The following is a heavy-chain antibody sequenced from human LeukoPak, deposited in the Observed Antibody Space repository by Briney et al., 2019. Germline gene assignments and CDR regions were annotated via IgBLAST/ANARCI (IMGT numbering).Heavy chain of an antibody. CDR1: GFTFSSHA. Sequence: GGSLRLSCAASGFTFSSHAMSCVRQAPGKGLEWVSAISGSGGSTYYADSVKGRFTISRDNSKNTLYLQMNSLRAEDTAVYYCANLLIAVAGTGWFDPWGQGTLVTVSS. J-gene: IGHJ5*02. CDR2: ISGSGGST. D-gene: IGHD6-19*01. CDR3: ANLLIAVAGTGWFDP. V-gene: IGHV3-23*01.